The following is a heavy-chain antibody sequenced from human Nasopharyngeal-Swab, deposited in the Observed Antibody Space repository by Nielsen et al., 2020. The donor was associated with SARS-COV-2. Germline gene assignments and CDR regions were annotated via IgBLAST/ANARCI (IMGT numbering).Heavy chain of an antibody. V-gene: IGHV5-10-1*01. J-gene: IGHJ5*02. Sequence: ARQMPGKGLEWMGWIDPSDSYTNYSPSFQGHVTISADKSISTAYLQWSSLKDSGTAMYYCARRVYGSGEEFDPWGQGTLVTVSS. CDR2: IDPSDSYT. D-gene: IGHD3-10*01. CDR3: ARRVYGSGEEFDP.